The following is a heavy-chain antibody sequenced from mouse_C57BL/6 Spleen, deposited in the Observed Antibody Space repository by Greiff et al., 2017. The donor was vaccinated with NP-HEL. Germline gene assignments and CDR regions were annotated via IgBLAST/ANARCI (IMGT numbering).Heavy chain of an antibody. V-gene: IGHV5-17*01. D-gene: IGHD1-1*01. CDR2: ISSGSSTI. J-gene: IGHJ1*03. CDR1: GFTFSDYG. CDR3: ARPYGSSPWYFDV. Sequence: EVKLMESGGGLVKPGGSLKLSCAASGFTFSDYGMHWVRQAPEKGLEWVAYISSGSSTIYYADTVKGRFTISRDNAKNTLFLQMTSLRSEDTAMYYCARPYGSSPWYFDVWGTGTTVTVSS.